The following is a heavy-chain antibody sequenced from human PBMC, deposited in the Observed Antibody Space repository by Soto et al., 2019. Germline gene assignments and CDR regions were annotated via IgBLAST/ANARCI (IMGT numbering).Heavy chain of an antibody. V-gene: IGHV3-9*01. CDR3: AASRAYDRSDLDI. CDR1: GFTFDDYA. Sequence: EVQLVESGGGLVQPGRSLRLSCAASGFTFDDYAMHWVRQVPGKGLQWVSGLSWNGVTIGYAASVKGRFTISRDNAKKSLYLQMNGVRPDDTALYYCAASRAYDRSDLDIWGLGTTVTVS. CDR2: LSWNGVTI. J-gene: IGHJ6*02. D-gene: IGHD3-22*01.